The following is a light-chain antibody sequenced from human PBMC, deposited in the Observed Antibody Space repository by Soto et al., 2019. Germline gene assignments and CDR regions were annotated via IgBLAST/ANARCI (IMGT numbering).Light chain of an antibody. Sequence: EIVLTQSPATLSSSPGERATLSCRASQGIITYLAWYQQKPGQAPRLLIYDASNRATGIPARFSGSGSGTDFTLTISSLEPEDFAVYYCQQRSNWPPSITFGQGTRLEIK. CDR2: DAS. J-gene: IGKJ5*01. V-gene: IGKV3-11*01. CDR3: QQRSNWPPSIT. CDR1: QGIITY.